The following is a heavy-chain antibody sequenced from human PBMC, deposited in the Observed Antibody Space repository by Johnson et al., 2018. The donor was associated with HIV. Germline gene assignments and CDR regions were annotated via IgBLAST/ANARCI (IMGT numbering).Heavy chain of an antibody. V-gene: IGHV3-7*01. CDR3: ARAHLIFPKNAFDI. CDR2: INVDGSQT. J-gene: IGHJ3*02. CDR1: GFPFSSFW. Sequence: VQLVESGGGLVQPGGSLRLSCTASGFPFSSFWMTWVRQAPGKGLAWVANINVDGSQTYYLDSVQGRFTISRDNVNNSVFLLLNSLRVEDTAVYFCARAHLIFPKNAFDIWGQGTMVTVSS. D-gene: IGHD3-3*02.